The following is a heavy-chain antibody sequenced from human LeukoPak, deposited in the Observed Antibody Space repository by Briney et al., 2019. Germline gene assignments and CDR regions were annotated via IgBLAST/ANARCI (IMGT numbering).Heavy chain of an antibody. V-gene: IGHV3-11*01. CDR3: ARGRRGMVATWDP. J-gene: IGHJ5*02. CDR1: GFTFSDYY. Sequence: GGSLKLSCAASGFTFSDYYMSWIRQAPGKGLEWVSYISPSGDTIFYATSVKGRFIISRDNAKNSLYLQMNSLRAEDTALYYCARGRRGMVATWDPWGQGTLVTVSS. CDR2: ISPSGDTI. D-gene: IGHD5-12*01.